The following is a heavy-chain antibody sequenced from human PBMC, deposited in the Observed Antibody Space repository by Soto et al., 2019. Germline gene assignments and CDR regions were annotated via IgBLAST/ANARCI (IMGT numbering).Heavy chain of an antibody. CDR3: ARHGATYDFWSGPIDY. CDR2: IYYSGST. D-gene: IGHD3-3*01. CDR1: GGSVSSYY. V-gene: IGHV4-59*08. J-gene: IGHJ4*02. Sequence: ALVMLRLSCTVSGGSVSSYYCRWFRQPPGKGLEWIGYIYYSGSTNYNPSLKSRVTISVDTSKNQFSLKLSSVTAADTAVYYCARHGATYDFWSGPIDYWGQGTLVTVSS.